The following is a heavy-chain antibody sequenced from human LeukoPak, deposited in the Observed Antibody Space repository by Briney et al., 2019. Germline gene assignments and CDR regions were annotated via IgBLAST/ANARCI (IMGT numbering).Heavy chain of an antibody. J-gene: IGHJ1*01. CDR3: ASSYLKH. V-gene: IGHV3-7*01. Sequence: PGGSLRLSCVASGFAYSTTWMNWVRQAPGKGLEWVANIGQGERQMNYADSVNGRFSISRDNARNSLFLQLNSQRAEDTAVYYCASSYLKHWGQGTLVTVSS. CDR1: GFAYSTTW. CDR2: IGQGERQM.